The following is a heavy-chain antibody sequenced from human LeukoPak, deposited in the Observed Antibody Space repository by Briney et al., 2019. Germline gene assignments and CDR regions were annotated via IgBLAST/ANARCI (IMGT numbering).Heavy chain of an antibody. CDR2: IYHSGST. CDR1: GYSISSGYY. J-gene: IGHJ6*03. V-gene: IGHV4-38-2*02. CDR3: ARNVHYYMDV. Sequence: PSETLSLTCTVSGYSISSGYYWGWIRQPPGKGLEWIGSIYHSGSTYYNPSLKSRVTISVDTSKNQFSLKLSSVTAADTAVYYCARNVHYYMDVWGKGTTVTVSS.